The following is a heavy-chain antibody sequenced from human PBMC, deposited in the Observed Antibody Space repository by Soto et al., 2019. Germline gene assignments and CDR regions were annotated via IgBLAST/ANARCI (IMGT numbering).Heavy chain of an antibody. CDR1: GGTFSSYA. CDR2: IIPIFGTA. D-gene: IGHD2-15*01. V-gene: IGHV1-69*13. J-gene: IGHJ6*02. Sequence: SVKVSCKASGGTFSSYAISWVRQAPGQGLEWMGGIIPIFGTANYAQKFQGRVTITADESTSTAYMELSSLRSEDTAVYYCATGGVVVVAARYYYGMDVWGQGTTVTVSS. CDR3: ATGGVVVVAARYYYGMDV.